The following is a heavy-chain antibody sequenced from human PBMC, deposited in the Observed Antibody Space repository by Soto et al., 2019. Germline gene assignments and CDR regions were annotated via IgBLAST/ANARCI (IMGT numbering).Heavy chain of an antibody. J-gene: IGHJ4*02. D-gene: IGHD2-8*02. V-gene: IGHV3-74*01. CDR3: ARVPNYSTGPFDC. Sequence: GGSLRLSCAASGFTFSSYWMHWVRQAPGEGLVWVSRIKSDGSSITYAVSVKGRFTISRDNAKNKLYLQMKSLRAEDTAGYYCARVPNYSTGPFDCWGQGTLVTVSS. CDR1: GFTFSSYW. CDR2: IKSDGSSI.